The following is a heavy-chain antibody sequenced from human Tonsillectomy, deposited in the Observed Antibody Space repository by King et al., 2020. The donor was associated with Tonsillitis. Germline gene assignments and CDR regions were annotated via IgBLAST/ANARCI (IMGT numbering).Heavy chain of an antibody. CDR1: VGSISSYY. Sequence: VQLQESGPGLVKPSETLSLTCTVSVGSISSYYWSWIRQPPGKGLEWIGYIYYSGSTNYNPSLKSRVTISVDTSKNQFSLKLSSVTAADTAVYYCARDQNYYDSSGYYRGGFDYWGQGTLVTVSS. V-gene: IGHV4-59*01. CDR3: ARDQNYYDSSGYYRGGFDY. D-gene: IGHD3-22*01. J-gene: IGHJ4*02. CDR2: IYYSGST.